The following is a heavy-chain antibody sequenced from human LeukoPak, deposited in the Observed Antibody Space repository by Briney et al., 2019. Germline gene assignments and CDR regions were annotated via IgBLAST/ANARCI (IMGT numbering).Heavy chain of an antibody. Sequence: PSETLSLTCTVSGGSISSYYWSWIRQPPGKGLEWIGYIYYSGSTNYNPSLKSRVTISVVTSKNQFSLKLSSVTAADTAVYYCARVRNQYDSSGYYALDYWGQGTLVTVSS. CDR3: ARVRNQYDSSGYYALDY. V-gene: IGHV4-59*01. CDR1: GGSISSYY. CDR2: IYYSGST. J-gene: IGHJ4*02. D-gene: IGHD3-22*01.